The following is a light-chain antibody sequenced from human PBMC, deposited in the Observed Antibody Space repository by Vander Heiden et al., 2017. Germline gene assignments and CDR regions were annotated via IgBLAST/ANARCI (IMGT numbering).Light chain of an antibody. CDR1: SSNIGSNT. Sequence: QSVLTKPPSASGTPGQRVTISCSGSSSNIGSNTVNWSQQLPVTAPKLLNYSNNQRPSGVPDRFSGSKSGTSASLAISGLQSEDEADYYWAAWEDSLNGWVVGGGTKLTVL. CDR3: AAWEDSLNGWV. J-gene: IGLJ3*02. CDR2: SNN. V-gene: IGLV1-44*01.